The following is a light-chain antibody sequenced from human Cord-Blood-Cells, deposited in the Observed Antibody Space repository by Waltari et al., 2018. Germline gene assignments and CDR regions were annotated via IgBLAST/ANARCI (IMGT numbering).Light chain of an antibody. J-gene: IGKJ5*01. V-gene: IGKV1-33*01. CDR3: QQYDNLPSIT. CDR2: DAS. CDR1: QDISNY. Sequence: DIQMTQYPSSLSASVGDRVTITCQASQDISNYLNWYQQKPGKAPKLLIYDASNVETGVPSRFSGSGSGTDFTFTISSLQPEDIATYYCQQYDNLPSITFGQGTRLEMK.